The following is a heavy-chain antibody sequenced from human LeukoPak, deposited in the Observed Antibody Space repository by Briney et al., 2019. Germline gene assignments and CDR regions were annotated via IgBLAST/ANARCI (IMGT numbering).Heavy chain of an antibody. CDR2: INPNSGGT. V-gene: IGHV1-2*06. Sequence: GASVKVSCKASGYTFTGYYMHWVRQAPGQGLEWMGRINPNSGGTNYAQKFQGRVTMTRDTSISTAYMELGRLRSDDTAVYYCATLGSGQWLAWRHRDDYWGQGTLVTVSS. CDR1: GYTFTGYY. CDR3: ATLGSGQWLAWRHRDDY. J-gene: IGHJ4*02. D-gene: IGHD6-19*01.